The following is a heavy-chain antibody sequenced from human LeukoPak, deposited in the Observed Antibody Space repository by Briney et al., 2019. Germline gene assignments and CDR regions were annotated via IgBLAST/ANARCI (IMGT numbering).Heavy chain of an antibody. V-gene: IGHV4-39*07. J-gene: IGHJ4*02. CDR1: GGSISSSSYY. D-gene: IGHD3-22*01. Sequence: SETLSLTCTVSGGSISSSSYYWGCIRQPPGKGLECIGSIYYGGSTYYNPSLKSRVTISVDTSRNQFSLKLSSVTAADTAVYYCARGLYDSSGYYSSYYFDYWGQGTLVTVSS. CDR3: ARGLYDSSGYYSSYYFDY. CDR2: IYYGGST.